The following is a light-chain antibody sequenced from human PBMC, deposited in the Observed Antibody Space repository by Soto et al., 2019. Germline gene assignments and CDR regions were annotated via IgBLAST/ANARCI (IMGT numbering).Light chain of an antibody. V-gene: IGKV3D-20*02. CDR2: GAS. J-gene: IGKJ3*01. CDR1: QSVSSSY. Sequence: EIVLTQSPGTLSLSPGERATLSCRASQSVSSSYLAWYQQKPGQAPRLLIYGASSRATGIPDRFSGSGSRTDFTLTISSLEPEDFAVYYCQQGNNWPLFTFGPGTKVDIK. CDR3: QQGNNWPLFT.